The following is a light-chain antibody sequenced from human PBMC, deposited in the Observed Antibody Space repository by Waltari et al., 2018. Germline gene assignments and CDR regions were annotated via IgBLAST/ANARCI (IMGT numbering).Light chain of an antibody. J-gene: IGKJ4*01. CDR3: QQYNDWPLT. V-gene: IGKV3-15*01. CDR1: QSFSSN. Sequence: EIVMTQSPDTLSVSPGERATLSCRASQSFSSNLAWYKQKPGQAPRLLIYGASTRATGIPARFSGSGSGTEFTLTISSMQSEDFAVYYCQQYNDWPLTFGGGTKVEIK. CDR2: GAS.